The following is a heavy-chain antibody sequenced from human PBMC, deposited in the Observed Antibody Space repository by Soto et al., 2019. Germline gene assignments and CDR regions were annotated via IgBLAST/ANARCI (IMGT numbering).Heavy chain of an antibody. CDR2: IIPIFGTA. CDR3: ARDRTRYCSSTSCYSFDF. CDR1: GGTFSSYA. D-gene: IGHD2-2*01. Sequence: ASVKVSCKASGGTFSSYAISWVRQAPGQGLEWMGGIIPIFGTANYAQKFQGRVTITADESTSTAYMELSSLRSEDTAVYYCARDRTRYCSSTSCYSFDFWGRGTLVTVSS. J-gene: IGHJ4*02. V-gene: IGHV1-69*13.